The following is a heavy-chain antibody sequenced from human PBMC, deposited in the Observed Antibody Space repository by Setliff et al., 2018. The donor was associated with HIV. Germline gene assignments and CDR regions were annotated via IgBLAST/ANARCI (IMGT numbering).Heavy chain of an antibody. CDR1: GYTFTSYG. Sequence: GASVKVSCKTSGYTFTSYGMNWIRQAPGQGLEWMGWTYLGATNYAQRFRDRFTVTTDTSTSTAYMELRGLSPDDTALYYCAKDRKQWLLSYSFDYWGQGTLVTVSS. V-gene: IGHV1-18*04. D-gene: IGHD6-19*01. CDR3: AKDRKQWLLSYSFDY. CDR2: TYLGAT. J-gene: IGHJ4*02.